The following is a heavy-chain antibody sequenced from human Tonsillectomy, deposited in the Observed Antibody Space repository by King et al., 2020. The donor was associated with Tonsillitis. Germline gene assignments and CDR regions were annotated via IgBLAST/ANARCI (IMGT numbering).Heavy chain of an antibody. J-gene: IGHJ2*01. V-gene: IGHV4-59*01. CDR1: GGLISSFY. CDR3: ARDRAAGHWYFDL. D-gene: IGHD6-25*01. Sequence: QLQESGPGLVKPSETLSLTCRVSGGLISSFYWSWIRQPPGKGLEWIGYVDYSGSTNYNPSLRSRVTISVDMSKNQFSLKLSSVTAADTAVYYCARDRAAGHWYFDLWGRGTLVTVSS. CDR2: VDYSGST.